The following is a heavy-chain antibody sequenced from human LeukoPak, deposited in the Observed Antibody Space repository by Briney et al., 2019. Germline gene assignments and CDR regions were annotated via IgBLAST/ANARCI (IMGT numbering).Heavy chain of an antibody. V-gene: IGHV3-9*01. CDR3: ARDLYGDYAPFDY. CDR2: ISWNSGSI. D-gene: IGHD4-17*01. J-gene: IGHJ4*02. CDR1: GFTFDDYA. Sequence: GGSLRLSCAASGFTFDDYAMHWVRQAPGKGLEWVSGISWNSGSIGYADSVKGRFAISRDNAKNSLYLQMNSLRAEDTAVYYCARDLYGDYAPFDYWGQGPLVTVSS.